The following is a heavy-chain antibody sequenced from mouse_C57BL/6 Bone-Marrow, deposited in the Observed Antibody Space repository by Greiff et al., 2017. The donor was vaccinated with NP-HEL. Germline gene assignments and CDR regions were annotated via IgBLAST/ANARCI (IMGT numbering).Heavy chain of an antibody. J-gene: IGHJ1*03. CDR3: ARGATVVAFYWYFDV. D-gene: IGHD1-1*01. CDR2: IWTGGGT. Sequence: VQLVESGPGLVAPSQSLSITCTVSGFSLTSYAISWVRQPPGKGLEWLGVIWTGGGTNYNSALKSRLSISKDNSKSQVFLKMNSLQTDDTARYYCARGATVVAFYWYFDVWGTGTTVTVSS. V-gene: IGHV2-9-1*01. CDR1: GFSLTSYA.